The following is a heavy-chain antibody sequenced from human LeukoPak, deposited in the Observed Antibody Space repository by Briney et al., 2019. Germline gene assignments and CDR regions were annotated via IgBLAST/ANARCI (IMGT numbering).Heavy chain of an antibody. D-gene: IGHD4-17*01. V-gene: IGHV4-59*12. CDR1: GGSFRSYY. CDR3: ARGTMTTVTYYFDY. CDR2: AYYSGGT. J-gene: IGHJ4*02. Sequence: SETLSLTCTVSGGSFRSYYWSWIRQPPGKGLEWIGYAYYSGGTNYNPSLRSRVTISFDTSKNQFSLKLSSVTAADTAVYYCARGTMTTVTYYFDYWGQGTLVTVSS.